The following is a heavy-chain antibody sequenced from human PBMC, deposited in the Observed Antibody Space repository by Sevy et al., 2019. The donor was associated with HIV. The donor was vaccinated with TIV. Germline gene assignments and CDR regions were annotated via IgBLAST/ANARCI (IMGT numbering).Heavy chain of an antibody. Sequence: SETLSLTCTVSGGSISTYYWNWIRQPPGKGLEWIGYIYYSGNTNYNPSLTSRVSMSVDTSKNHFSLKLSSVTAADTAMYYCARGGPNQQQLDYFDYWGQGTLLTVSS. J-gene: IGHJ4*02. CDR3: ARGGPNQQQLDYFDY. CDR2: IYYSGNT. V-gene: IGHV4-59*01. CDR1: GGSISTYY. D-gene: IGHD1-1*01.